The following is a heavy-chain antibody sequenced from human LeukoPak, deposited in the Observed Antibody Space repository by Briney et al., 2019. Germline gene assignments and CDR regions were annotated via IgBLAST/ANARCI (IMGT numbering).Heavy chain of an antibody. V-gene: IGHV3-73*01. Sequence: GGSLKLPRAASGFTFHRSAIQEVQQSSGKGLEWVGQIDKKDKGYATATAYAASVKGRFTISRDDSINTAYLQMKSLKTEDTALYYCTRDSGTYNWFDPWGEGTLVTVSS. J-gene: IGHJ5*02. CDR1: GFTFHRSA. CDR3: TRDSGTYNWFDP. CDR2: IDKKDKGYATAT. D-gene: IGHD1-26*01.